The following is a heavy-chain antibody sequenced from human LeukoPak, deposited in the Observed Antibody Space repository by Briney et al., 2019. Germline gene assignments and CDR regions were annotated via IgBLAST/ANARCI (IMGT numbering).Heavy chain of an antibody. CDR1: GGSISSSSYY. CDR3: ARDDGPIAASLNWFDP. D-gene: IGHD6-25*01. Sequence: SETLSLTCTVSGGSISSSSYYWGWIRQPPGTGLEWIGSIYYSGSTYYNPSLKSRVTISVDTSKNQFSLKLSSVTAADTAVYYCARDDGPIAASLNWFDPWGQGTLVTVSS. CDR2: IYYSGST. V-gene: IGHV4-39*02. J-gene: IGHJ5*02.